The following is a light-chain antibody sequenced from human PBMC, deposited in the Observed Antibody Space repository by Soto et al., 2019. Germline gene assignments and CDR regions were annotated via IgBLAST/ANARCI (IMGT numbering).Light chain of an antibody. CDR1: QNINSW. Sequence: DIHMTQSPSTLSASVGDRVTITCRASQNINSWLAWYQQKPGKAPKLLIYEASTLQTGVPSRFSGSGSGTEFTLTISSLQPDDFATYYCQQYNTYSLTFGGGTKVDIK. CDR3: QQYNTYSLT. CDR2: EAS. V-gene: IGKV1-5*03. J-gene: IGKJ4*01.